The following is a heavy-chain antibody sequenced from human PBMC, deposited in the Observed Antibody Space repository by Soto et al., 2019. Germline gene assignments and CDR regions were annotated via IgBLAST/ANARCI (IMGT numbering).Heavy chain of an antibody. V-gene: IGHV3-33*01. CDR1: GFTFSTYG. CDR3: ARVEAPLIHSDHYYYGMDV. D-gene: IGHD5-18*01. J-gene: IGHJ6*02. Sequence: QVHLVESGGGVVRPGRSLRLACEASGFTFSTYGMHWVRQAPGKGLQWVAVIWYDGTNAYYADSVKGRFTISRDNSKDTLSLEMNNLRTEDTAVYYCARVEAPLIHSDHYYYGMDVWGQGTTVTV. CDR2: IWYDGTNA.